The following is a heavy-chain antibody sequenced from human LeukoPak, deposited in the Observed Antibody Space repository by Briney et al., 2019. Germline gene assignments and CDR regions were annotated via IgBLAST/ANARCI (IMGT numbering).Heavy chain of an antibody. V-gene: IGHV3-7*03. D-gene: IGHD3-10*01. Sequence: GGSLRHSCVVSGLTFSDFWMSWVRQAPGRGLEWVANIKQDGDEKYYVDSVKGRFTISRDNSKNTLYLQMNSLRAEDTAVYYCARDPSSRGDVWGQGTTVTVSS. CDR3: ARDPSSRGDV. J-gene: IGHJ6*02. CDR1: GLTFSDFW. CDR2: IKQDGDEK.